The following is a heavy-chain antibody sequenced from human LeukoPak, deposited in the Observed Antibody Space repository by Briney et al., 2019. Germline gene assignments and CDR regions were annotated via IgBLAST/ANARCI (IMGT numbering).Heavy chain of an antibody. CDR2: ISAYNGNT. D-gene: IGHD4-23*01. CDR3: ARAESLYGGNLAAAFDI. J-gene: IGHJ3*02. CDR1: GYTFTSYG. V-gene: IGHV1-18*01. Sequence: ASVKVSCKASGYTFTSYGISWVRQPPGQGLEWMGWISAYNGNTNYEQKFQGRVTMTTDTSTSTAYMELSSLRSDDTALYYCARAESLYGGNLAAAFDIWGQGTMVTVSS.